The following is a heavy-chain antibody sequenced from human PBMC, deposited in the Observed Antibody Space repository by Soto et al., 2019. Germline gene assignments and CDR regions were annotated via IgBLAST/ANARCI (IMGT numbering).Heavy chain of an antibody. J-gene: IGHJ4*02. CDR2: LSGNSGTT. V-gene: IGHV3-23*01. CDR1: GFTFSSYA. D-gene: IGHD3-3*01. CDR3: AKGSKFTIFSANAF. Sequence: EVQLLESGGGLVQPGGSLRLSCAASGFTFSSYAMTWVRQAPGKGLEWVSALSGNSGTTYSADSVKGRFTISRDNPRNTLCLQMSSLRAEDTALYYCAKGSKFTIFSANAFWGQGTLVTVSS.